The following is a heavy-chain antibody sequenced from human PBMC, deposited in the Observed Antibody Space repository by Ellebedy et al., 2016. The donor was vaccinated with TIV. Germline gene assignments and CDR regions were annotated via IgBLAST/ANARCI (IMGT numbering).Heavy chain of an antibody. J-gene: IGHJ4*02. Sequence: GGSLRLSXVASGFTFRSHGIYLVLQAPGKGLEWVAVISSDGSNKYYADSVKGRFTISRDNSKNTLYLQMNSLRTDDMAVYYCARGGSSGSSDYWGQGTLVTVSS. CDR2: ISSDGSNK. CDR3: ARGGSSGSSDY. CDR1: GFTFRSHG. D-gene: IGHD3-10*01. V-gene: IGHV3-30*03.